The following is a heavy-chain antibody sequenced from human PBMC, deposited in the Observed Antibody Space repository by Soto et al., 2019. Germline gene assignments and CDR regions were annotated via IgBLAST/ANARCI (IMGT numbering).Heavy chain of an antibody. CDR3: VRQGFGPLHGLVDV. Sequence: QVQLQESGPGLVKPSETLSLTCTVSSDSSSSYKWSWIRQTPGKGLEWIGYLDNNGGISYNPSLRSRITISISIDTSTKQVSLRLSSVTAADTSVYYCVRQGFGPLHGLVDVWGQGTKVTVSS. J-gene: IGHJ6*02. V-gene: IGHV4-59*08. D-gene: IGHD3-10*01. CDR1: SDSSSSYK. CDR2: LDNNGGI.